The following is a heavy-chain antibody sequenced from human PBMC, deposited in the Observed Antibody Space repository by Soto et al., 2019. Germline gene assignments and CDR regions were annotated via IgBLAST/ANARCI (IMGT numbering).Heavy chain of an antibody. CDR2: IWYDGSNK. CDR3: ARAGETYDYVWGSYRDDY. Sequence: QVQLVESGGGVVQHGRSLRLSCAASGFTFSSYGMHWVRQAPGKGLEWVAVIWYDGSNKYYADSVKGRFTISRDKSNNTLYLQVNSLRAEDTAVYYCARAGETYDYVWGSYRDDYWGQGTLVTVSS. D-gene: IGHD3-16*02. V-gene: IGHV3-33*01. CDR1: GFTFSSYG. J-gene: IGHJ4*02.